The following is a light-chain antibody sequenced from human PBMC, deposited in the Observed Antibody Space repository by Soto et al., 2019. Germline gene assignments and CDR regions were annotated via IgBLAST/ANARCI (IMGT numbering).Light chain of an antibody. CDR3: CSYAGSYTC. CDR2: DVS. J-gene: IGLJ1*01. CDR1: SSDVGGYNY. Sequence: QSALTQPASVSGSPGQSITISCTGTSSDVGGYNYVSWYQQHPGKAPKLMIYDVSKRPSGVPDRFSGSKSGNTASLTISGLQAEDEADYYCCSYAGSYTCFGTGTKVTVL. V-gene: IGLV2-11*01.